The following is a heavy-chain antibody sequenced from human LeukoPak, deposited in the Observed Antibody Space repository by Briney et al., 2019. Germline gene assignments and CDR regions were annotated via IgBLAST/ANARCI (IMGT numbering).Heavy chain of an antibody. CDR3: ARITWLGELPLGY. V-gene: IGHV3-21*01. CDR2: ISSSSSYI. J-gene: IGHJ4*02. CDR1: GFTFSSYS. Sequence: GRSLRLSCAASGFTFSSYSMNWVRQAPGKGLEWVSSISSSSSYIYYADSVKGRFTISRDNAKNSLYLQMNSLRAEDTAVYYCARITWLGELPLGYWGQGTLVTVSS. D-gene: IGHD3-16*02.